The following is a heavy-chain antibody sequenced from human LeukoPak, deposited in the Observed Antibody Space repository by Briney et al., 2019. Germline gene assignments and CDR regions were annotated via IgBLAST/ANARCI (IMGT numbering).Heavy chain of an antibody. CDR1: GFTFSSYW. D-gene: IGHD4-17*01. Sequence: GGSLRLSCTASGFTFSSYWMHWVRQAPGKGLVWVSRISIGGSGTTYADSVKGRFTISRDNTKNTLYLQMNSLRAEDTAVYYCASGAGDYGYYWGQGTLVTVSS. J-gene: IGHJ4*02. V-gene: IGHV3-74*01. CDR3: ASGAGDYGYY. CDR2: ISIGGSGT.